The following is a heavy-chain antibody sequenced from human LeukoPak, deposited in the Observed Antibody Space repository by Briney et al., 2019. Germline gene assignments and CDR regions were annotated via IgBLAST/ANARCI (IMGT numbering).Heavy chain of an antibody. V-gene: IGHV4-4*07. D-gene: IGHD3-16*01. Sequence: SETLSLTCTFFGGSIRSYYWTWILQPAGKGLEWIGRIYTNGISNHNPSLKSRVSMSQDTSKNQFSLKLSSVTAADTAVYYCARALGGDTDYWGQGTLVTVSS. CDR2: IYTNGIS. J-gene: IGHJ4*02. CDR3: ARALGGDTDY. CDR1: GGSIRSYY.